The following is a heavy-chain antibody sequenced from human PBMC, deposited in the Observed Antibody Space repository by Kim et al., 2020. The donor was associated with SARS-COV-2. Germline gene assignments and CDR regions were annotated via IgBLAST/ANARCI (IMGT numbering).Heavy chain of an antibody. D-gene: IGHD2-15*01. J-gene: IGHJ6*02. V-gene: IGHV4-31*02. Sequence: LKSRVTISVDTSKNQFSRKLSSVTAADTAVYYCARDGYCSGGSCYYGMDVWGQGTTVTVSS. CDR3: ARDGYCSGGSCYYGMDV.